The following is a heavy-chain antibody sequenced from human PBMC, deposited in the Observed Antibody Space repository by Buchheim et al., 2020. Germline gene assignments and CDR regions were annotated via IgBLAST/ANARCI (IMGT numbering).Heavy chain of an antibody. CDR3: ARGTQQLVSPFDY. CDR1: GGSISSSSYY. J-gene: IGHJ4*02. CDR2: IYYSGST. D-gene: IGHD6-13*01. V-gene: IGHV4-39*07. Sequence: QLRLQESGPGLVKPSETLSLTCTVPGGSISSSSYYWGWIRQPPGKGLEWIGSIYYSGSTYYNPPLKSRVTISGDTSKNQFSLKLSSVTAADTAVYYCARGTQQLVSPFDYWGQGTL.